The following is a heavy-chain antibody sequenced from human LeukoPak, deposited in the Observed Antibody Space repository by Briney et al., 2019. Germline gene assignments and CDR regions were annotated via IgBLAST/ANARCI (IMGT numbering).Heavy chain of an antibody. CDR3: AKLSLGYYYDSSGYYWVDY. J-gene: IGHJ4*02. CDR1: GFTFSSYG. Sequence: GGSLRLSCAASGFTFSSYGMHWVRQAPGKGLEWVAFIRYDGSNKYYADSVKGRFTISRDNSKNTLYLQMNSLRAEDTAVYYCAKLSLGYYYDSSGYYWVDYWGQGTLVTVSS. CDR2: IRYDGSNK. D-gene: IGHD3-22*01. V-gene: IGHV3-30*02.